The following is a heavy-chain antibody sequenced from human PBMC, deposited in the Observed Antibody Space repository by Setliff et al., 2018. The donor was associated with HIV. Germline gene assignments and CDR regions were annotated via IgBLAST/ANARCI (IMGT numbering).Heavy chain of an antibody. J-gene: IGHJ5*02. CDR3: ARGSMAVRRGNAFNFFDR. D-gene: IGHD3-10*01. Sequence: SETLSLTCAVYGGSFSGYYWSWIRQPPGKGLEWIGEINHRGRTRYNPSLKSRVTISVETSKNQFSLRVNSVTAADTAVYFCARGSMAVRRGNAFNFFDRWGPGILVTVSS. CDR1: GGSFSGYY. CDR2: INHRGRT. V-gene: IGHV4-34*01.